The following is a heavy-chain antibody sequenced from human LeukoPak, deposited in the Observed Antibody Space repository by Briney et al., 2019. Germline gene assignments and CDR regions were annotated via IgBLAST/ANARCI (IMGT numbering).Heavy chain of an antibody. CDR3: ARDPYYYDSSGYYY. CDR2: IWYDGSNK. V-gene: IGHV3-33*01. D-gene: IGHD3-22*01. Sequence: GGSLRISCAASGFTFSSYGMHWVRQAPGKGLEWVAVIWYDGSNKYYADSVKGRFTISRDNSKNTLYLQMNSLRAEDTAVYYCARDPYYYDSSGYYYWGQGTLVTVSS. CDR1: GFTFSSYG. J-gene: IGHJ4*02.